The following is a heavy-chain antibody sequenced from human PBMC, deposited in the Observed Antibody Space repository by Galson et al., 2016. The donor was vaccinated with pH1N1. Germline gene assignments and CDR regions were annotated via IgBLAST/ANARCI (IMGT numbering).Heavy chain of an antibody. J-gene: IGHJ3*02. CDR2: TYPGGSVT. V-gene: IGHV5-51*01. D-gene: IGHD4-17*01. Sequence: QSGAEVTKPGESLKISCKGSGYSFSNYWIGWVRQMPGKGLEWVGITYPGGSVTRYSPPFQGQVTISIDKSTNTAYLQWSSLKASDTAMYYCARQDDFGDYRGDAFDIWGQGTMVIVSS. CDR1: GYSFSNYW. CDR3: ARQDDFGDYRGDAFDI.